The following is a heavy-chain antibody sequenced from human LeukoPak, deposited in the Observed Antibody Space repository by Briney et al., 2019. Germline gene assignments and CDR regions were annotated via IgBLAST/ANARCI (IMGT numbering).Heavy chain of an antibody. V-gene: IGHV1-58*02. CDR3: AAAPNYYDSSGYSY. Sequence: SVKVSCKASGFTFTSSAMQWVRQARGQRLEWIGWTVVGSGNTNYAQKFQERVTITRDMSTSTAYMELSSLRSEDTAVYYCAAAPNYYDSSGYSYWGQGTLVTVSS. J-gene: IGHJ4*02. CDR2: TVVGSGNT. D-gene: IGHD3-22*01. CDR1: GFTFTSSA.